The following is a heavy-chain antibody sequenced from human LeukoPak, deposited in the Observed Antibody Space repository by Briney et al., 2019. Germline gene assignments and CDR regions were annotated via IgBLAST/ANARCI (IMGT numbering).Heavy chain of an antibody. CDR2: IIPIFGTA. CDR1: GGTFSSYA. CDR3: ARDNCGGDCYPDY. V-gene: IGHV1-69*06. J-gene: IGHJ4*02. Sequence: ASVKVSCKASGGTFSSYAISWVRQAPGQGIEWMGGIIPIFGTANYAQKFQGRVTITADKSTSTAYMELSSLRSEDTAVYYCARDNCGGDCYPDYWGQGTLVTVSS. D-gene: IGHD2-21*02.